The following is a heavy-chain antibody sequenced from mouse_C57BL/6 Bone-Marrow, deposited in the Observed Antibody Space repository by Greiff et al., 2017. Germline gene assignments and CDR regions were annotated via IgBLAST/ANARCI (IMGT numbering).Heavy chain of an antibody. J-gene: IGHJ4*01. V-gene: IGHV14-1*01. CDR3: TTGYDYDYYARDY. CDR1: GFNIKDYY. Sequence: VQLQQSGAELVRPGASVKLSCTASGFNIKDYYMHWVKQRPEQGLEWIGRIDPEDGDTEYAPKFQGKATMTADTSSNTAYLQLSSLTSEDTAVEYCTTGYDYDYYARDYWGQGTSVTVSS. CDR2: IDPEDGDT. D-gene: IGHD2-4*01.